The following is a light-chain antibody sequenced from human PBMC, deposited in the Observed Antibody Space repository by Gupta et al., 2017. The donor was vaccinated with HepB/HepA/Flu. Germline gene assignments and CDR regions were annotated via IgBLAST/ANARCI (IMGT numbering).Light chain of an antibody. Sequence: EIVLTQSPGTLSLSPGERATLSCRASQSVSSSYLAWYQQRPGPAPRLLLHGASSSFPGVSDTFSGSGSCADFTLTIIRRVPEDFAVSYCRQEGSSPWTFGQGTXVEIK. J-gene: IGKJ1*01. CDR3: RQEGSSPWT. CDR1: QSVSSSY. CDR2: GAS. V-gene: IGKV3-20*01.